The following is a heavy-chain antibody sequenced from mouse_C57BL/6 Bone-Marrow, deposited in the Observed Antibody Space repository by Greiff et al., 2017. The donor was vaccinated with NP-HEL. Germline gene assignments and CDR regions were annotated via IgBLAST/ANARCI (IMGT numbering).Heavy chain of an antibody. CDR3: DRERLAGVSLYDMDY. V-gene: IGHV2-2*01. Sequence: QVQLKESGPGLVQPSQSLSITCTVSGFSLTSYGVHWVRQSPGKGLEWLGVIWSGGSTDYNAAFISRLSISKDDSQTQVYFNMNSLQADDTAIYCCDRERLAGVSLYDMDYWGQGTSVTVSS. CDR1: GFSLTSYG. J-gene: IGHJ4*01. CDR2: IWSGGST. D-gene: IGHD3-2*02.